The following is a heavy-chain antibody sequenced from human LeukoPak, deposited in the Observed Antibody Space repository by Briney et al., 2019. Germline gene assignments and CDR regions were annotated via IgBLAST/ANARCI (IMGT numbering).Heavy chain of an antibody. CDR3: ARDGSSSWYVWFDP. J-gene: IGHJ5*02. D-gene: IGHD6-13*01. Sequence: QPGGSLRLSCAASGFTFSNYAMSWVRQAPGKGLEWVANIKQDGSEKYYVDSVKGRFTISRDNAKNSLYLQMNSLRAEDTAVYYCARDGSSSWYVWFDPWGQGTLVTVSS. CDR2: IKQDGSEK. CDR1: GFTFSNYA. V-gene: IGHV3-7*01.